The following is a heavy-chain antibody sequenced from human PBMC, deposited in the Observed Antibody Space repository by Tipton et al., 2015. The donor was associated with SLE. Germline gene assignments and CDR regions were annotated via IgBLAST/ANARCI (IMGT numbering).Heavy chain of an antibody. Sequence: LRLSCTVSGGSISSSSYYWGWIRQPPGKGLEWIGSIYYSGSTYYNPSLKSQVTISVDTSKNQFSLKLSSVTAADTAVYYCARDIVVVPAAGPSFDYWGQGTLVTVSS. J-gene: IGHJ4*02. CDR1: GGSISSSSYY. V-gene: IGHV4-39*07. CDR3: ARDIVVVPAAGPSFDY. D-gene: IGHD2-2*01. CDR2: IYYSGST.